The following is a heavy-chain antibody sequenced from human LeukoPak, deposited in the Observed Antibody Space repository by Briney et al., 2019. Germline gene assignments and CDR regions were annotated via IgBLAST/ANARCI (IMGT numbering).Heavy chain of an antibody. J-gene: IGHJ3*02. CDR3: ARASGTGAFDI. D-gene: IGHD6-13*01. CDR1: GYSISSGYY. Sequence: PSETLSLTCTVSGYSISSGYYWGWIRQPPGKGLEGIGSIYHSGSTYYNPSLKSRVTISVDTSKNQFSLKLSSVTAADTAVYYCARASGTGAFDIWGQGTMVTVSS. CDR2: IYHSGST. V-gene: IGHV4-38-2*02.